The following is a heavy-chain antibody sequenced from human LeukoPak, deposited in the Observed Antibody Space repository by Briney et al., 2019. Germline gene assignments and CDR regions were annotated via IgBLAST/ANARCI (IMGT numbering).Heavy chain of an antibody. CDR3: ATYRQVLLPFES. J-gene: IGHJ4*02. CDR2: IFPSGGEI. V-gene: IGHV3-23*01. Sequence: GGSLRLSCAASGFTFSDYTMTWVRQPPGKGLEWVSSIFPSGGEIHYADSVRGRFTISRDNSKSTLSLQMNSLRAEDTAIYYCATYRQVLLPFESWGQGTLVTVSS. CDR1: GFTFSDYT. D-gene: IGHD2-8*02.